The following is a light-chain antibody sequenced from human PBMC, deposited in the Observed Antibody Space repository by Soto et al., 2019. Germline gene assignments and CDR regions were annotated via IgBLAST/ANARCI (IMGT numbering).Light chain of an antibody. CDR1: SSVVGGYKY. CDR2: HVS. J-gene: IGLJ1*01. V-gene: IGLV2-11*01. Sequence: QSALTQPRSVSGSPGQSVTISCTGTSSVVGGYKYVSWYQQYPGKAPKLMIYHVSKRPSGVPDRFSGSKSGNTASLTISGLQGEDEADYYCCSYTGSYTYVFGTGTKVTVL. CDR3: CSYTGSYTYV.